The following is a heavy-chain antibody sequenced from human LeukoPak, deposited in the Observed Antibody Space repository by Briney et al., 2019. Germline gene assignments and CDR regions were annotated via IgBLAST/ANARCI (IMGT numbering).Heavy chain of an antibody. V-gene: IGHV3-13*01. CDR3: ARADEAIAAAGNFDY. CDR1: GFTLSSYD. CDR2: IGIAGEK. J-gene: IGHJ4*02. Sequence: GGSLRLSCAASGFTLSSYDMHWVRQATGKGLEWVSGIGIAGEKYYAGSVKGRFTISRDNSKNTLYLQMNSLRAEDTAVYYCARADEAIAAAGNFDYWGQGTLVTVSS. D-gene: IGHD6-13*01.